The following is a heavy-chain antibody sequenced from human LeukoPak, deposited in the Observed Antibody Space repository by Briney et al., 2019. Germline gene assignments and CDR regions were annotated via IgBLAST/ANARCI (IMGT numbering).Heavy chain of an antibody. J-gene: IGHJ3*02. CDR1: GYSFTTNW. V-gene: IGHV5-51*01. CDR3: ATPKPDYGGKRPHAFDI. D-gene: IGHD4-23*01. Sequence: GESLKISCKGSGYSFTTNWIGWVRQVPGKGLEWMGIIYPGDSETRYSPSFQGQVTISADNSISTAYLQWTSLKASDTAMYYCATPKPDYGGKRPHAFDIWGQGTMVTVSS. CDR2: IYPGDSET.